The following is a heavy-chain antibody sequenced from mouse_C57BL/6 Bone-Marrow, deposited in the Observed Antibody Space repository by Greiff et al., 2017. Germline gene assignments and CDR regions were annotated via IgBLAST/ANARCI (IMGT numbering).Heavy chain of an antibody. Sequence: EVKLQESGEGLVKPGGSLKLSCAASGFTFSSYAMSWVRQTPEKRLEWVAYISSGGDYIYYADTVKGRFTISRDNARNTLYLQMSSLKSEDTAMYYCTRDRKDYGRETAWFAYGGQGTLVTVSA. D-gene: IGHD1-1*01. V-gene: IGHV5-9-1*02. CDR1: GFTFSSYA. J-gene: IGHJ3*01. CDR2: ISSGGDYI. CDR3: TRDRKDYGRETAWFAY.